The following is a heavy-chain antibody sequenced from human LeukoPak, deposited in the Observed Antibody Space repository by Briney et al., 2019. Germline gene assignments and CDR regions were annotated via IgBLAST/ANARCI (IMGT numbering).Heavy chain of an antibody. D-gene: IGHD3-10*01. Sequence: GGSLRLSCAASGFTFSSYSMNWVRQAPGKGLEWVSSISSSSSYIYYADSVKGRFTISRDNAKNSLYLQMNSLRAEDTAVYYCASLIGAGFGELVGYRGQGTLVTVSS. CDR3: ASLIGAGFGELVGY. CDR1: GFTFSSYS. J-gene: IGHJ4*02. CDR2: ISSSSSYI. V-gene: IGHV3-21*01.